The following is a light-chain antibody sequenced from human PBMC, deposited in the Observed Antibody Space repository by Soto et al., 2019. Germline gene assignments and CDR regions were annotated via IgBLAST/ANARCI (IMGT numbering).Light chain of an antibody. V-gene: IGKV3-20*01. CDR2: AAS. Sequence: EIGLAQSPGTLSLSPGERPTLSCRASQSVSASYLAWYQQKPGQATRLLIYAASSRANGIPDRFSGSGSGTDFTLTISSLEPTDFAVYYCQQYGDSHPITFGQGTRLEIK. CDR1: QSVSASY. J-gene: IGKJ5*01. CDR3: QQYGDSHPIT.